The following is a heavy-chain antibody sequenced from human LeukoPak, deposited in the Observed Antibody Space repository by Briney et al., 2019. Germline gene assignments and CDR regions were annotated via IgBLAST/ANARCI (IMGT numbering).Heavy chain of an antibody. D-gene: IGHD3-22*01. CDR2: INPNSGGT. CDR3: ARDVTYYDSGGYPTANWFDP. CDR1: GYTFTSYY. V-gene: IGHV1-2*02. Sequence: GASVKVSCKASGYTFTSYYMHWVRQAPGQDLEWMGWINPNSGGTNYAQKFQGRVTMTRDTSISTAYMELSRLRSDDTAVYYCARDVTYYDSGGYPTANWFDPWGQGTLVTVSS. J-gene: IGHJ5*02.